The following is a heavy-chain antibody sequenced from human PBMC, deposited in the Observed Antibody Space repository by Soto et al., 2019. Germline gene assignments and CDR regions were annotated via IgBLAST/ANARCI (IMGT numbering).Heavy chain of an antibody. J-gene: IGHJ5*02. Sequence: SETLSLTCTVSGGPISSYYWSWIRQPPGKGLEWIGYIYYSGSTNYNPSLKSRVVISIDTSRNQFSLRLNSLTAADRAVYFCARGVTVFGLVSRFWFDPWGQGTVVTVSS. CDR1: GGPISSYY. CDR3: ARGVTVFGLVSRFWFDP. V-gene: IGHV4-59*08. CDR2: IYYSGST. D-gene: IGHD3-3*01.